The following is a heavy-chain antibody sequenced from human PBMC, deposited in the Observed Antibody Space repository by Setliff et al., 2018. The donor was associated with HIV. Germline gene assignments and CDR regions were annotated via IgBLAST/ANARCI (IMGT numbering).Heavy chain of an antibody. Sequence: PSETLSLTCAVSGYSISSGYYWGWIRQPPGKGLEWIGSIYHSGSTYDSPSLKSRVTISVDTSKNLVSLNLNSVTAADTAIYYCARQKKSSSWSPNDYWGQGTLVTVSS. CDR1: GYSISSGYY. V-gene: IGHV4-38-2*01. D-gene: IGHD2-2*01. CDR3: ARQKKSSSWSPNDY. J-gene: IGHJ4*02. CDR2: IYHSGST.